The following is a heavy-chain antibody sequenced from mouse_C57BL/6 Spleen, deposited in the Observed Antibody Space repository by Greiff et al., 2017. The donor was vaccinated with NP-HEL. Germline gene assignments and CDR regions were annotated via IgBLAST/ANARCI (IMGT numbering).Heavy chain of an antibody. CDR1: GYTFTSYW. CDR3: ARGIRRFDD. V-gene: IGHV1-69*01. Sequence: QVQLQQPGAELVMPGASVKLSCKASGYTFTSYWMHWVKQRPGQGLEWIGEIDPSDSYTNYNQKFKGKSTLTVDKSSSTAYMQLSSLTSEDSAVYYCARGIRRFDDWGQGTTLTVSS. J-gene: IGHJ2*01. D-gene: IGHD2-12*01. CDR2: IDPSDSYT.